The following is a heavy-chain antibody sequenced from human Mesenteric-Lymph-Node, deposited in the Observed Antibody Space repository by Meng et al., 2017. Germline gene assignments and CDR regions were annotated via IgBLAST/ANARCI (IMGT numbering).Heavy chain of an antibody. J-gene: IGHJ4*02. CDR1: GDSITTSYY. V-gene: IGHV4-39*07. Sequence: SETLSLTCTVSGDSITTSYYWGWIRQPPGKGLEWIGSIYSSGNTYYNPSLKSRVTISVDTSKNQFSLKLSSVTAADTAVYYCASPAIKEYYFDYWGQGTLVTVSS. D-gene: IGHD5-18*01. CDR2: IYSSGNT. CDR3: ASPAIKEYYFDY.